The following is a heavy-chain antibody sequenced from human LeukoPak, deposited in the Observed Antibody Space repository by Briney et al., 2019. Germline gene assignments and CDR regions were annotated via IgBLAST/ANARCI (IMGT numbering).Heavy chain of an antibody. J-gene: IGHJ3*02. CDR2: IYYSGST. Sequence: PSETLSLTCTVSGGSISSGDYYWSWIRQPPGKGLEWIGYIYYSGSTYYNPSLKSRVTISVDTSKNQFSLKLSSVTAADTAVYYCARDRLRRGSAFDIWGQGTMVTVSS. V-gene: IGHV4-30-4*01. CDR3: ARDRLRRGSAFDI. D-gene: IGHD2-15*01. CDR1: GGSISSGDYY.